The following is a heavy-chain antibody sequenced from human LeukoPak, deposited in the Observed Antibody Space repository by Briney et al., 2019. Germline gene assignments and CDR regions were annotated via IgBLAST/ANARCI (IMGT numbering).Heavy chain of an antibody. D-gene: IGHD1-1*01. CDR3: AKDRYGYYFDY. CDR2: ISGSGGST. Sequence: GGSLRLSCAASGFTFSSYGMHWVRQAPGKGLEWVSAISGSGGSTYYADSVKGRFTISRDNSKNTLYLQMNSLRAEDTAVYYCAKDRYGYYFDYWGQGTLVTVSS. J-gene: IGHJ4*02. V-gene: IGHV3-23*01. CDR1: GFTFSSYG.